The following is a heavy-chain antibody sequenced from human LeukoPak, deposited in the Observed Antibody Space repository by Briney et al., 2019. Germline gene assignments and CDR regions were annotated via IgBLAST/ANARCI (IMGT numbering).Heavy chain of an antibody. Sequence: SETLSLTCTVSGGSISSYYWSWIRQPPGKGLEWIGYIYYSGSTNYNPSLKSRVTISVDTSKNQFSLKLSSVTAADTAVYYCARGHPQQWLVRTYYFDYWGQGTLVTVSS. V-gene: IGHV4-59*01. CDR1: GGSISSYY. J-gene: IGHJ4*02. D-gene: IGHD6-19*01. CDR2: IYYSGST. CDR3: ARGHPQQWLVRTYYFDY.